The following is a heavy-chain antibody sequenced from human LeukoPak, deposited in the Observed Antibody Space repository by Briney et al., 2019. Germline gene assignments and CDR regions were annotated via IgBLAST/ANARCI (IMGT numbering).Heavy chain of an antibody. Sequence: SETVSLTCTVSGASISSYYWSWIRQPPGKGLEWIGYIYYSGSTNYNPSLKSGVTISVDTSKNQFSLRLSSVTAADTAVYYCARHRYYYDSSGYYYQPWGQGTLVTVSS. CDR1: GASISSYY. CDR2: IYYSGST. J-gene: IGHJ5*02. V-gene: IGHV4-59*01. CDR3: ARHRYYYDSSGYYYQP. D-gene: IGHD3-22*01.